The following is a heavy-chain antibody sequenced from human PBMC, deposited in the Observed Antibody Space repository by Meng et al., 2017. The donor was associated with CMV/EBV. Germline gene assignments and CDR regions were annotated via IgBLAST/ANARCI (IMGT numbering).Heavy chain of an antibody. CDR1: GGTFSSYT. Sequence: SVQVSCKASGGTFSSYTISWVRQAPGQGLEWMGRIIPILGIANYAQKFQGRVTITADKSTSTAYMELSSLRSEDTAVYYCARVRSEVGALWGLWTSFDPWGQGTLVTVSS. CDR2: IIPILGIA. J-gene: IGHJ5*02. CDR3: ARVRSEVGALWGLWTSFDP. V-gene: IGHV1-69*02. D-gene: IGHD1-26*01.